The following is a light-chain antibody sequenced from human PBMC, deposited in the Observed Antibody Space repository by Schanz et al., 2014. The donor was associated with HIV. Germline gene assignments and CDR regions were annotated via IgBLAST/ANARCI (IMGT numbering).Light chain of an antibody. CDR3: SSSGGSNNFVI. V-gene: IGLV2-8*01. CDR1: SSDVGDYNY. J-gene: IGLJ2*01. CDR2: EVN. Sequence: QSALTQPPSASGSPGQSVTLSCTGTSSDVGDYNYVSWYQQHPGKAPKIMIYEVNRRPSGVPDRFSGSTSGNTAFLTVSGLQAEDEADYYCSSSGGSNNFVIFGGGTKVTVL.